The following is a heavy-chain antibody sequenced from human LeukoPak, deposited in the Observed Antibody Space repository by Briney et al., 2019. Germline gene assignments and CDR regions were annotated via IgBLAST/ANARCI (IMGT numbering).Heavy chain of an antibody. V-gene: IGHV1-8*01. J-gene: IGHJ4*02. CDR2: MNPNSGNT. Sequence: AASVKVSCKASGYTFTSYDINWVRQATGQGLEWMGWMNPNSGNTGYAQKFQGRVTMTRNTSISTAYMELSSLRSEDTAVYYCARGPICSGGSCYGQSFDYWGQRTLVTVSS. D-gene: IGHD2-15*01. CDR1: GYTFTSYD. CDR3: ARGPICSGGSCYGQSFDY.